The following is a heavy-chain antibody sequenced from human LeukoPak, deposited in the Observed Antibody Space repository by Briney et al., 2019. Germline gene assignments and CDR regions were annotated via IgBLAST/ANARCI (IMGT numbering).Heavy chain of an antibody. CDR2: IYYSGST. Sequence: PSETLSLTCAVSGGSISSGGYSWSWIRQPPGKGLEWIGYIYYSGSTYYSPSLKSRVTISVDRSKNQFSLKLSSVTAADTAVYYCARDPQLVRAFDIWGQGTMVTVSS. V-gene: IGHV4-30-2*01. J-gene: IGHJ3*02. CDR3: ARDPQLVRAFDI. CDR1: GGSISSGGYS. D-gene: IGHD6-13*01.